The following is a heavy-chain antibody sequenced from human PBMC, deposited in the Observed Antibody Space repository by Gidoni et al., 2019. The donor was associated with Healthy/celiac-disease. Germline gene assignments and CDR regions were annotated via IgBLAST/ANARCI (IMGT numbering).Heavy chain of an antibody. D-gene: IGHD6-13*01. CDR2: IRGSGGST. J-gene: IGHJ5*02. CDR1: GFTFSSYA. V-gene: IGHV3-23*01. CDR3: AKSPTYSSSNPRAWFDP. Sequence: EVQLLESGGGLVQPGGSLRLSCAASGFTFSSYAMSWVRQAPGKGLEWVSAIRGSGGSTYYADSVKGRFTISRDNSKNTLYLQMNSLRAEDTAVYYCAKSPTYSSSNPRAWFDPWGQGTLVTVSS.